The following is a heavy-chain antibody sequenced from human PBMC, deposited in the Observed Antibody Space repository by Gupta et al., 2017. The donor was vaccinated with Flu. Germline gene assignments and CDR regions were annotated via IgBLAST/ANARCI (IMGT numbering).Heavy chain of an antibody. CDR3: AKDLGGSGTYYTFDY. V-gene: IGHV3-30*18. Sequence: QVQLVESGGGAVQPGRYLRLSCAASGLTFSSYDMHWVRQPPVKGLEWVALISYDGSTKNYADSVRGRFTISRDNSKNTLYLQMNSLRAEDTAVYYCAKDLGGSGTYYTFDYWGQGTLVTVSS. CDR2: ISYDGSTK. J-gene: IGHJ4*02. CDR1: GLTFSSYD. D-gene: IGHD3-10*01.